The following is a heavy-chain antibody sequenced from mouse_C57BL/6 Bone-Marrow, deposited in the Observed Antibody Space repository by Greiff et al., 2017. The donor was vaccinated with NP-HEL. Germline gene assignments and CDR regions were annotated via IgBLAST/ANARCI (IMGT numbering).Heavy chain of an antibody. CDR3: ARGRAIYYGNYYFDY. J-gene: IGHJ2*01. Sequence: QVQLQQPGTELVKPGASVKLSCKASGYTFTSYWMHWVKQRPGQGLEWIGNINPSNGGTNYNEKFKSKATLTVDKSSSTAYMQLSSLTSEDSAVYYCARGRAIYYGNYYFDYWGQGTTLTVSS. CDR2: INPSNGGT. D-gene: IGHD2-1*01. V-gene: IGHV1-53*01. CDR1: GYTFTSYW.